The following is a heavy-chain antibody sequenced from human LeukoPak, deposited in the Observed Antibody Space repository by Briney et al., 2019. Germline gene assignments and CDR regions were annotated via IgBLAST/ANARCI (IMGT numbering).Heavy chain of an antibody. Sequence: ASVKVPCKASGYTFTSYGISWVRQAPGQGLEWMGWISAYNGNTNYAQKLQGRVTMTTDTSTSTAYMELRSLRSDDTAVYYCARVHQYYGSGSYWGQGTLVTVSS. CDR2: ISAYNGNT. J-gene: IGHJ4*02. CDR3: ARVHQYYGSGSY. V-gene: IGHV1-18*01. D-gene: IGHD3-10*01. CDR1: GYTFTSYG.